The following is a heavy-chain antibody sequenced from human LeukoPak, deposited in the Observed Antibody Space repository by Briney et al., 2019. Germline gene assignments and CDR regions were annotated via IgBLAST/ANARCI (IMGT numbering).Heavy chain of an antibody. D-gene: IGHD5-24*01. V-gene: IGHV4-59*01. CDR1: GGSISSYH. CDR2: MSNSGST. J-gene: IGHJ4*02. CDR3: ARGGRDAYNF. Sequence: TSETLSLTCTVSGGSISSYHWSWIRQPPGKGLEWIGYMSNSGSTNYNPSLKSRITISVDTSKNQFSLRLSSVTAADTAVYYCARGGRDAYNFWGQGTLVTVSS.